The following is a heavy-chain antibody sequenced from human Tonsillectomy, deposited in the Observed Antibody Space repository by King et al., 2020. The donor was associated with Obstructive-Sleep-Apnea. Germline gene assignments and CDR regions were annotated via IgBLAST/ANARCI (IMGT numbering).Heavy chain of an antibody. J-gene: IGHJ4*02. Sequence: VQLVESGGGLVKPGGSLRLSCAASGFTFSDYYMSWIRQTPGKGLEWLSYIISSSGYTNYADSVKGRFTISRDNAKNSLYLQMNSLRAEDTAVYYCARDQVDYLWGIYRPPSFDYWGQGTLVTVSS. CDR3: ARDQVDYLWGIYRPPSFDY. CDR2: IISSSGYT. V-gene: IGHV3-11*06. CDR1: GFTFSDYY. D-gene: IGHD3-16*02.